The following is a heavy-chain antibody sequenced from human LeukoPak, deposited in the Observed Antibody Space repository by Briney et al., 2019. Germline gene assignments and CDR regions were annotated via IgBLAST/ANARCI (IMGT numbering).Heavy chain of an antibody. CDR3: ARRYCSSTSCNLNWGIPYYYFDY. J-gene: IGHJ4*02. D-gene: IGHD2-2*01. CDR2: ISAYNGNT. Sequence: GASVKVSCKASGYTFTSYGISWVRQAPGQGLEWMGWISAYNGNTNYAQKLQGRVTMTTDTSTSTAYMELRSLRSDDTAVYYCARRYCSSTSCNLNWGIPYYYFDYWGQGTLVTVSS. CDR1: GYTFTSYG. V-gene: IGHV1-18*01.